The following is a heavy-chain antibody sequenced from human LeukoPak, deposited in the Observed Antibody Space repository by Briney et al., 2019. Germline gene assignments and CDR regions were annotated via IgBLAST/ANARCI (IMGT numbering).Heavy chain of an antibody. CDR2: INPNSGGT. V-gene: IGHV1-2*02. CDR3: ARTRSFGYWYFDL. D-gene: IGHD3-3*02. Sequence: ASVKVSCKASGYTFTSYGINWVRQATGQGLEWMGWINPNSGGTNYAQKFQGRVTMTRDTSISTAYMELSRLRSDDTAVYYCARTRSFGYWYFDLWGPGTLVTVSS. J-gene: IGHJ2*01. CDR1: GYTFTSYG.